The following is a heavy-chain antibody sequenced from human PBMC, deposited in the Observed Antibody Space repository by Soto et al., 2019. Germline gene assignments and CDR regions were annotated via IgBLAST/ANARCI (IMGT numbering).Heavy chain of an antibody. V-gene: IGHV3-7*01. CDR1: GFIFRTYW. Sequence: GGSLRLSCAASGFIFRTYWMSWVRQAPGKGLEWVANIKQDGSEKYYVDSVKGRFTISRDNAENSLYLEMNSLRAEDTAVYYCARDPSGGRGVFDYWGQGTLVTVSS. CDR3: ARDPSGGRGVFDY. J-gene: IGHJ4*02. D-gene: IGHD3-10*01. CDR2: IKQDGSEK.